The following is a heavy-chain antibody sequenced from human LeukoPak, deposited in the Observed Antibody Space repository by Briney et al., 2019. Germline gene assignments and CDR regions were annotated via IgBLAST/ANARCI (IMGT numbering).Heavy chain of an antibody. CDR2: INHSGGT. CDR1: GGSFSGYY. CDR3: ARGTDYGGNSGSIYYYYYMDV. D-gene: IGHD4-23*01. Sequence: SETLSLTCAVYGGSFSGYYWSWLRQPPGKGLEWIGEINHSGGTNYNPSLTSRVTISVDTSKNQFSLKLSSVTAADTAVYYCARGTDYGGNSGSIYYYYYMDVWGKGTTVTVSS. V-gene: IGHV4-34*01. J-gene: IGHJ6*03.